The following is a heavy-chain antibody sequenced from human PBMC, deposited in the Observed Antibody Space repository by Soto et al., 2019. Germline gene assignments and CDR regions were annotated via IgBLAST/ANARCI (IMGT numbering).Heavy chain of an antibody. V-gene: IGHV1-3*01. D-gene: IGHD3-10*01. CDR2: INAGNGNT. J-gene: IGHJ5*02. Sequence: ASVKVSCKSSGYTFTSYAMHWVRQAPGQRLEWMGWINAGNGNTKYSQKFQGRVTITRDTSASTAYMELSSLRSEDTAVYYCARVGGYGSGSYYKLKGFDPWGKGTLVTVSS. CDR3: ARVGGYGSGSYYKLKGFDP. CDR1: GYTFTSYA.